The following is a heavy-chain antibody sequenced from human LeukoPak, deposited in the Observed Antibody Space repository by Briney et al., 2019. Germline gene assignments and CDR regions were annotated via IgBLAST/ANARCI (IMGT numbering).Heavy chain of an antibody. CDR3: ASSKVRGVIRALDY. J-gene: IGHJ4*02. Sequence: AETLSLTCPGSGGSISRYYWSWIRQPPGKGLEWIGEIYYSGSTNYNPSLKSRVTISVDTSKNQFSLKLSSVTAADTAVYYCASSKVRGVIRALDYWGQGTLVTVSS. CDR2: IYYSGST. D-gene: IGHD3-10*01. CDR1: GGSISRYY. V-gene: IGHV4-59*01.